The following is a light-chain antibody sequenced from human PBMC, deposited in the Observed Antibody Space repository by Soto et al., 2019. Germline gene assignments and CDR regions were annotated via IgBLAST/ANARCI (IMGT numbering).Light chain of an antibody. CDR3: QQYIDWPPGT. V-gene: IGKV3-15*01. J-gene: IGKJ1*01. Sequence: EIVVTQSPATLSVSPGERVTLSCRASQSVSSSLAWYQQRPGQAPRPLIYDTSTRADGISARFSGSGSGTEFTLTISGLQSEDFAVYYCQQYIDWPPGTFGQGTAVEIK. CDR2: DTS. CDR1: QSVSSS.